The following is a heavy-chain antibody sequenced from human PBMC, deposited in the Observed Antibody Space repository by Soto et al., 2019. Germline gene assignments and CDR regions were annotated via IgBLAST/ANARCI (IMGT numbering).Heavy chain of an antibody. Sequence: EVQLVQSGGGLVQPGGSLRLSCTASGFTFISYSMNWVRQAPGKGLEWVSYIGRTSTPIYYADSVKGRFTISRDNARNSVYLQMNSLRDEDTAVYYWARDSSKPWDSWGQGTLVTVSS. V-gene: IGHV3-48*02. CDR3: ARDSSKPWDS. CDR2: IGRTSTPI. CDR1: GFTFISYS. D-gene: IGHD6-6*01. J-gene: IGHJ4*02.